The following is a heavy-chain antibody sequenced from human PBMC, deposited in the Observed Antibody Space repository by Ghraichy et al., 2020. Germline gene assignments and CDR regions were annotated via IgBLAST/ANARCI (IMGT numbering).Heavy chain of an antibody. V-gene: IGHV4-31*03. CDR2: IYYSGST. CDR1: GGSISSGGYY. CDR3: ARDHYDSSGYLSYFDY. J-gene: IGHJ4*02. D-gene: IGHD3-22*01. Sequence: SETLSLTCTVSGGSISSGGYYWSWIRQHPGKGLEWIGYIYYSGSTYYNPSLKSRVTISVDTSKNQFSLKLSSVTAADTAVYYCARDHYDSSGYLSYFDYWGQGTLVTVSS.